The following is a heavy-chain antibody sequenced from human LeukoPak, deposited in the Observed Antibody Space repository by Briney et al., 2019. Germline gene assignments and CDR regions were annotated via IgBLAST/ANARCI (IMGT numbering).Heavy chain of an antibody. D-gene: IGHD3-3*01. Sequence: PGGSLRLSCAASGFTFSSYGMHWVRQAPGKGLEWVAVISYDGSNKYYADSVKGRFTISRDNSKNTLYLQMNSLRAEDTAVYYCAREIIWYYDFWSGRNWFDPWGQGTLVTVSS. CDR1: GFTFSSYG. CDR2: ISYDGSNK. V-gene: IGHV3-30*03. CDR3: AREIIWYYDFWSGRNWFDP. J-gene: IGHJ5*02.